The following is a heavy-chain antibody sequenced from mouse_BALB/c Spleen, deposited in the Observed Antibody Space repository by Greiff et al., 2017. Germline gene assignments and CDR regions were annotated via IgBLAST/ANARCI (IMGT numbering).Heavy chain of an antibody. Sequence: QVQLQQSGAELVRPGASVTLSCKASGYTFTDYEMHWVKQTPVHGLEWIGAIDPETGGTAYNQKFKGKATLTADKSSSTAYMELRSLTSEDSAVYYCTRTGNYEGYFDVWGAGTTVTVSS. CDR2: IDPETGGT. CDR3: TRTGNYEGYFDV. J-gene: IGHJ1*01. D-gene: IGHD2-1*01. V-gene: IGHV1-15*01. CDR1: GYTFTDYE.